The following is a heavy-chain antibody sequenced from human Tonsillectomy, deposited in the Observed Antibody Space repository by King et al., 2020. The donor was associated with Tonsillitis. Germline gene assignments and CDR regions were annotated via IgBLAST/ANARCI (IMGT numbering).Heavy chain of an antibody. CDR1: GFTFSHYA. J-gene: IGHJ4*02. Sequence: VQLVESGGGVVRPGRSLRLACAASGFTFSHYAMHWVRQAPGKGLEWVALILYDGSNIHYADSVKGRFIISRDNSNNTLFLQMNSLRVDDTGVYYCVADPPDNWFGLLDSWGQGVLVTVSS. V-gene: IGHV3-30*03. D-gene: IGHD3-10*01. CDR3: VADPPDNWFGLLDS. CDR2: ILYDGSNI.